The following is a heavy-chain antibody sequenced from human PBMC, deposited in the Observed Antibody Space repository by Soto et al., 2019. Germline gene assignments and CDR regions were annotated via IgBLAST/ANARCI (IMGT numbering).Heavy chain of an antibody. Sequence: EVQLVESGGGSVQPGGSLRLSCAASGFTFSSVRCYWMRWVRQAPGKGLEGVANIKLDGSERYYVDSVTDRFTIARDDARNSLYLQRNSLRAKDTAIYYCARGYYWGQGTLVSVSS. CDR3: ARGYY. CDR1: GFTFSSVRCYW. V-gene: IGHV3-7*01. CDR2: IKLDGSER. J-gene: IGHJ4*02. D-gene: IGHD2-15*01.